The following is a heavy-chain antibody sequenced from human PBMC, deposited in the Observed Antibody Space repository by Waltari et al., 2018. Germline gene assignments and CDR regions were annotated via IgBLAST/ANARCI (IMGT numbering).Heavy chain of an antibody. Sequence: EIQLLESGGDLVHPGVSLRLSCAASGFPFSTYTMNWVRQAPGKGLDWFEVMTASGLIHYGDSVKGRFTISRDNSKNTLYLQMNSLRVEDTARYYCAKDEGARLAPTFGMDAWGQGTTVIVSS. CDR1: GFPFSTYT. CDR3: AKDEGARLAPTFGMDA. V-gene: IGHV3-23*01. D-gene: IGHD3-3*01. J-gene: IGHJ6*02. CDR2: MTASGLI.